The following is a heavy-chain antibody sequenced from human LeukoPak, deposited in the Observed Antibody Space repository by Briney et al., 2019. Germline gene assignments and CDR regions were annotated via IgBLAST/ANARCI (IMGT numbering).Heavy chain of an antibody. CDR3: ARARDTAMVSYFDY. J-gene: IGHJ4*02. CDR1: GGSINSGGYY. CDR2: IYYSGST. V-gene: IGHV4-31*03. Sequence: KPSQTLSLTCTVSGGSINSGGYYWSWIRQHPGKGLEWIGYIYYSGSTYYSPSLESRLTISVDTSKNQLSLKLSSVTAADTAVYYCARARDTAMVSYFDYWGQGTLVTVSS. D-gene: IGHD5-18*01.